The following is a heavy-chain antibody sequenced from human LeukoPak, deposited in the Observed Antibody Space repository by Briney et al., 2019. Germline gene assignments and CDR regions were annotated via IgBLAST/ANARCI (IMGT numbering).Heavy chain of an antibody. CDR2: IIPIFGTA. J-gene: IGHJ4*02. CDR3: ARPPNLGYCSGGSCRNTFDY. D-gene: IGHD2-15*01. CDR1: GGTLSSYA. Sequence: ASVKVSCKASGGTLSSYAISWVRQAPGQGLEWMGGIIPIFGTANYAQKFQGRVTITADKSTSTAYMELSSLRSEDTAVYYCARPPNLGYCSGGSCRNTFDYWGQGTLVTVSS. V-gene: IGHV1-69*06.